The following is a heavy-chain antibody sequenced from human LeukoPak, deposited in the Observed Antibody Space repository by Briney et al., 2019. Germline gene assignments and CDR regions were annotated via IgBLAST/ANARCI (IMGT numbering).Heavy chain of an antibody. Sequence: SVKVSCKASGGTFSSYAISWVRQAPGQGLEWMGRILPIFGTSNYAQKFQGRVTITTDESTSTVYMELSSLRSEDTAVYYCARGYDSSAYYPGWGQGTLVIVSS. D-gene: IGHD3-22*01. CDR3: ARGYDSSAYYPG. CDR1: GGTFSSYA. V-gene: IGHV1-69*05. CDR2: ILPIFGTS. J-gene: IGHJ4*02.